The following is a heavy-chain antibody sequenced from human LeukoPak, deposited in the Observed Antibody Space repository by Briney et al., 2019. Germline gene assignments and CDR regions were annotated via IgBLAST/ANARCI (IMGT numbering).Heavy chain of an antibody. J-gene: IGHJ4*02. CDR2: FDPEDGET. CDR3: ATDSSSSAFFFDY. CDR1: GYTLTELS. Sequence: ASVKVSCKVSGYTLTELSMHWVRQAPGKGLEWMGGFDPEDGETIYAQKFQGRVTTTEDTSTDTAYMELSSLRSEDTAVYYCATDSSSSAFFFDYWGQGTLVTVSS. V-gene: IGHV1-24*01. D-gene: IGHD6-6*01.